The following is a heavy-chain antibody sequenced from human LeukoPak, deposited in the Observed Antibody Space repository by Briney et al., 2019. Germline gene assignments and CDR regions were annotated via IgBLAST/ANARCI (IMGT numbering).Heavy chain of an antibody. J-gene: IGHJ4*02. CDR2: IYHSGST. D-gene: IGHD6-13*01. CDR3: ASFTGSSFFEPQDY. CDR1: GYSISSGYY. V-gene: IGHV4-38-2*02. Sequence: SETLSLTCTVSGYSISSGYYWGWIRQPPGKGVEWLGSIYHSGSTYYNPSLKSRVTISVDTSKNQFSLKLSSVTAADTAVYYCASFTGSSFFEPQDYWGQGTLVTVSS.